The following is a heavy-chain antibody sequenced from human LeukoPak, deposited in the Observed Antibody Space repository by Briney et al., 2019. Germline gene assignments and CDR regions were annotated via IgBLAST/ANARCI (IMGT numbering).Heavy chain of an antibody. CDR3: AKDRYSSGCSDY. V-gene: IGHV3-30*18. D-gene: IGHD6-19*01. CDR1: GFTFSSYG. CDR2: ISYDGSNK. Sequence: HPGGSLRLSCAASGFTFSSYGMHWVRQAPGKGLEWVAVISYDGSNKYYADSVKGRFTISRDNSKNTLYLQMNSLRAEDTAVYYCAKDRYSSGCSDYWGQGILVTVSS. J-gene: IGHJ4*02.